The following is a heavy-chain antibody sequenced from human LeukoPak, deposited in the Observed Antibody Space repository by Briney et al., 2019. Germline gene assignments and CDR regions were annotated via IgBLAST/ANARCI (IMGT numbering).Heavy chain of an antibody. J-gene: IGHJ4*02. CDR2: ISYDGSNK. V-gene: IGHV3-30-3*01. Sequence: EGSLRLSCAASGFTFSSYAMHWVRQAPGKGLEWVAVISYDGSNKYYADSVKGRFTISRDNSKNTLYLQMNSLRAEDTAVYYCARDWWGYSSSWGLFDYWGQGTLVTVSS. CDR1: GFTFSSYA. D-gene: IGHD6-13*01. CDR3: ARDWWGYSSSWGLFDY.